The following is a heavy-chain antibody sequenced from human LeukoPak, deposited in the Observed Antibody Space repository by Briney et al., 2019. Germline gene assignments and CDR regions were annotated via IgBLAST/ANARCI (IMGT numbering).Heavy chain of an antibody. CDR1: GGTFSTYS. CDR3: AAGGSGYQTPLDY. D-gene: IGHD3-3*01. J-gene: IGHJ4*02. CDR2: IIPLFDIV. Sequence: SVKVSCKASGGTFSTYSFNWVRQAPGQGLEWVGGIIPLFDIVNYAQKFQGRVTITADESTSPVYMELSSLRSEDTAVYYCAAGGSGYQTPLDYWGQGTVVTVSS. V-gene: IGHV1-69*13.